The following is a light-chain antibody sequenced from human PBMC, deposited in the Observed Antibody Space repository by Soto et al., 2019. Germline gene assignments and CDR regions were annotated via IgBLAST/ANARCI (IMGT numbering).Light chain of an antibody. J-gene: IGKJ1*01. CDR2: AAS. Sequence: IQVTNSPAALSSYVKDRVTITCRASQSIGIYLNWYQKKPGKAPKLLIHAASTLQSGAPSTFSGSGYGTDFALTISSLQPEDIATYYCHQTFANPWTFAHGTKVDIK. CDR1: QSIGIY. V-gene: IGKV1-39*01. CDR3: HQTFANPWT.